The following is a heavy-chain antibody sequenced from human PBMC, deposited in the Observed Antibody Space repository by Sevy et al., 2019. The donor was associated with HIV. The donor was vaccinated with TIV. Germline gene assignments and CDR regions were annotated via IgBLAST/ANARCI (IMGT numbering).Heavy chain of an antibody. D-gene: IGHD3-22*01. J-gene: IGHJ5*02. V-gene: IGHV1-2*07. CDR1: GYTFTGYY. Sequence: ASVKVSCKASGYTFTGYYMHWVRQAPGQGLEWMGWINPNSGGTNYAHKLQGRVTMTRDTSSSTAYMELSRLRSDDTAVYYCAREGYYYDSSGYYSSWFDPWGQGTLVTVSS. CDR3: AREGYYYDSSGYYSSWFDP. CDR2: INPNSGGT.